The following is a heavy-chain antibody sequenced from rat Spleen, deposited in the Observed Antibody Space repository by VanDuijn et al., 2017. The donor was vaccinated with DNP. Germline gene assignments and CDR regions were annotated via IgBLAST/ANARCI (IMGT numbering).Heavy chain of an antibody. J-gene: IGHJ2*01. Sequence: EVQLVESGGGLVQPGRSLKLSCAASGFTFSNYGMAWVRQAPTKGLEWVATISYDGSRTYYPDSVKGRFTISRDNAKSTLYLQMNSLRSEDTATYYCTRGSPLFDYWGQGVMVTVSS. CDR3: TRGSPLFDY. CDR2: ISYDGSRT. D-gene: IGHD3-1*01. V-gene: IGHV5-29*01. CDR1: GFTFSNYG.